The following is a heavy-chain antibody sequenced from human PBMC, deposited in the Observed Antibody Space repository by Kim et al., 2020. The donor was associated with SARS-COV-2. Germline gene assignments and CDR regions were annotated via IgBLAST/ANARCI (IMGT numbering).Heavy chain of an antibody. J-gene: IGHJ2*01. V-gene: IGHV3-33*01. D-gene: IGHD2-15*01. Sequence: YADSVKGRFTISRANSKNTLYLQMNSLRAEDTAVYYCARDIRGLGWYFDLWGRGTLVTVSS. CDR3: ARDIRGLGWYFDL.